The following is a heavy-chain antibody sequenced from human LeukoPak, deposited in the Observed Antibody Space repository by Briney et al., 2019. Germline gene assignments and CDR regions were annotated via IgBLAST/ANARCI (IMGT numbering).Heavy chain of an antibody. CDR3: ARDRVGITGNWLDP. CDR2: ISAYNGNT. Sequence: ASVKVSCKASGYTFINDAISWVRQAPGQGLEWIGWISAYNGNTNYAQNLQDRLNLTRDTSTGTVYMELRGLRSDDTAVYYCARDRVGITGNWLDPWGQGTLVTVSS. CDR1: GYTFINDA. V-gene: IGHV1-18*01. D-gene: IGHD1-26*01. J-gene: IGHJ5*02.